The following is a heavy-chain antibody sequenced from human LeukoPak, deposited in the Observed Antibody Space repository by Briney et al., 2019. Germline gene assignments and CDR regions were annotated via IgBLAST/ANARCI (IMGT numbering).Heavy chain of an antibody. D-gene: IGHD5-24*01. J-gene: IGHJ4*02. V-gene: IGHV1-18*01. Sequence: ASVKVSCKASGYTFTSYGISWVRQAPGQGLEWMGWISAYNGNTNYAQKLQGRVTMTTDTSTSTAYMELRSLRSDDTAVYYCARSYFSRDGYNVYYFDYWGQGTLVTVSS. CDR3: ARSYFSRDGYNVYYFDY. CDR1: GYTFTSYG. CDR2: ISAYNGNT.